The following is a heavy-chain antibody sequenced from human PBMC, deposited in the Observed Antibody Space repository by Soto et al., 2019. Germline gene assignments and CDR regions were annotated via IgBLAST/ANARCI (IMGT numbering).Heavy chain of an antibody. V-gene: IGHV3-30*04. CDR3: ARDFGDSHY. J-gene: IGHJ4*02. CDR1: GFTFSSYA. CDR2: ISYDGSNK. Sequence: GGSLRLSCAASGFTFSSYAMHWVRQAPGKGLEWVAVISYDGSNKYYADSVKGRFTITRDNSKNTLYLQMNSLRAEDSALYYCARDFGDSHYWGQGTLVTVSS. D-gene: IGHD3-16*01.